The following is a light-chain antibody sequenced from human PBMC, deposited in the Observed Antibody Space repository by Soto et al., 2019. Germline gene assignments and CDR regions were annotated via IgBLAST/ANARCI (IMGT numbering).Light chain of an antibody. CDR1: QGIRQY. Sequence: AIKMTHSPSSLSVSVGHRVTITCRASQGIRQYLGGYQQKPEKAPELLIYAASILQSGVPSRFSGSGSGTDFTLTITSLQPEDFAIYYCLQDYTYPRTFGGGTKVDIK. CDR3: LQDYTYPRT. CDR2: AAS. V-gene: IGKV1-6*01. J-gene: IGKJ4*01.